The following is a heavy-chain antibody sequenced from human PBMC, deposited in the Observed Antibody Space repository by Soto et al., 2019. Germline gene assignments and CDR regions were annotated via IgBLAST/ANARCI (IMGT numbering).Heavy chain of an antibody. CDR1: GFTFSNAW. CDR3: TTALGGTIFGVVMNYYGMDV. J-gene: IGHJ6*02. CDR2: IKSKTDGGTT. Sequence: PGGSLRLSCAASGFTFSNAWMSWVRQAPGKGLEWVGRIKSKTDGGTTDYAAPVKGRFTISRDDSKNTLYLQMNSLKTEDTAVYYCTTALGGTIFGVVMNYYGMDVWGQGTTVTVSS. V-gene: IGHV3-15*01. D-gene: IGHD3-3*01.